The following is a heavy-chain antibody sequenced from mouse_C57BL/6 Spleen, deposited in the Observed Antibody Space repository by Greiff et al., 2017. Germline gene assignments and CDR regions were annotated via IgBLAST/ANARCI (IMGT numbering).Heavy chain of an antibody. J-gene: IGHJ2*01. D-gene: IGHD2-5*01. CDR1: GYAFSSAW. CDR3: ATVDYSNPDY. Sequence: QVQLQQSGPELVKPGASVKISCKASGYAFSSAWMNWVKQRPGKGLEGIGRIYPGDGDTNYNGKFKGQATLTADKSSSTAYMQLSSLTSEDSAVYFCATVDYSNPDYWGQGPTLTVSS. V-gene: IGHV1-82*01. CDR2: IYPGDGDT.